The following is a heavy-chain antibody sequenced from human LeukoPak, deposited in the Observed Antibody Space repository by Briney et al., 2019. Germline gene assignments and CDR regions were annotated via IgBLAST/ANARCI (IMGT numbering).Heavy chain of an antibody. CDR3: ARGYYYGSGSYPKN. J-gene: IGHJ4*02. D-gene: IGHD3-10*01. Sequence: SQTLSLTCTVSGGSITSVGYYWSWIRQPPGKGLEWIGYIFHGGSTYYNPSLKSRVTISLDRSKNQFSLKLSSVTAADTAVYYCARGYYYGSGSYPKNWGQGTLVTVSS. CDR1: GGSITSVGYY. CDR2: IFHGGST. V-gene: IGHV4-30-2*01.